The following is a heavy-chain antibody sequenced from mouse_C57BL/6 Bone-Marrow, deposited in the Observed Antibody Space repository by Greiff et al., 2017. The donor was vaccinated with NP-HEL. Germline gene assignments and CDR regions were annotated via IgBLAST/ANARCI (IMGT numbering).Heavy chain of an antibody. J-gene: IGHJ2*01. V-gene: IGHV1-81*01. Sequence: VQLQQSGAELARPGASVKLSCKASGYTFTSYGISWVKQRTGPGLEWIGEIYPRSGNTYYNEKFKGNATLTADKSSSTAYMELRSLTSEDSAVYFCARSGILRGIDYWGQGTTLTVSS. CDR1: GYTFTSYG. CDR3: ARSGILRGIDY. D-gene: IGHD1-1*01. CDR2: IYPRSGNT.